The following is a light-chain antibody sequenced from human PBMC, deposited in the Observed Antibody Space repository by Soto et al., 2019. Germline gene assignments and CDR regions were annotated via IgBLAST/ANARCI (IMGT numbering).Light chain of an antibody. CDR2: AAS. CDR1: QSVSSSY. V-gene: IGKV3-20*01. Sequence: EIVLTQSQGTLSLSPWDRTTLXCMASQSVSSSYVAWYQQQPGQAPRLLIYAASSRAAGIPDRFSGSGSGNDFTLTSSRVEHEYAVVYCCQHYDSSLTFGQGTRLEIK. J-gene: IGKJ5*01. CDR3: QHYDSSLT.